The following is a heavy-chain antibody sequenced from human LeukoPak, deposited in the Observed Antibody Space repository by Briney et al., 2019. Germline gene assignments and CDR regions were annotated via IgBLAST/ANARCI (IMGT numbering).Heavy chain of an antibody. V-gene: IGHV5-51*01. CDR2: IYPGDSDT. J-gene: IGHJ3*02. D-gene: IGHD2-2*01. CDR1: GYSFTSYW. Sequence: GESLKISCKGSGYSFTSYWIGWVRQMPGKGLEWMGIIYPGDSDTRYSPSFQGQVTISADKSISTAYLQWSSLKASDTAMYYCARHREVPAAMLDAFDIWGQGTMVTVSS. CDR3: ARHREVPAAMLDAFDI.